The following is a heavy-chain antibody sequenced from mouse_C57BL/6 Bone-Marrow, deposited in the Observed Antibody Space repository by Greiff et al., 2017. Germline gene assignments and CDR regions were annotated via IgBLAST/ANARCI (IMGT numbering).Heavy chain of an antibody. Sequence: QVQLKQSGPELVKPGASVKISCKASGYAFSSSWMNWVKQRPGKGLEWIGRIYPGDGDTNYYGKFKGKDTLTADKSSSTAYMHLSSLTYKDSAVYFCARGGGYYDYFDYWGQGTTLTVSS. V-gene: IGHV1-82*01. CDR2: IYPGDGDT. CDR1: GYAFSSSW. J-gene: IGHJ2*01. CDR3: ARGGGYYDYFDY. D-gene: IGHD2-3*01.